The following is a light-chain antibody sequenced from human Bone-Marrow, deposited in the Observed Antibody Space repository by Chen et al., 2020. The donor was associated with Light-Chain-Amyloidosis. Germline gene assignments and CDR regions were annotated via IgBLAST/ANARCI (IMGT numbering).Light chain of an antibody. CDR3: SSYTITNTLV. Sequence: QSALTHPASVSGSPGQSITLSCTGTSSDVGGDNHVSWYQQRPDKAPKLMIYEVTNRPSWVPDRFSGSKTDNTASLTISGLQTEDEADYLCSSYTITNTLVFGSGTRVTVL. J-gene: IGLJ1*01. CDR1: SSDVGGDNH. V-gene: IGLV2-14*01. CDR2: EVT.